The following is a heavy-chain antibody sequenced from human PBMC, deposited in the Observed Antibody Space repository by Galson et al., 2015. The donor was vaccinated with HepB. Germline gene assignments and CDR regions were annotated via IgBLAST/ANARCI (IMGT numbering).Heavy chain of an antibody. CDR2: IRSKANDYAT. J-gene: IGHJ6*02. V-gene: IGHV3-73*01. Sequence: SLRLSCAASGFTFSGSAMHWVRQAPGRGLEWVGRIRSKANDYATAYGASVKGRFIISRDDSKNMAFLQMNSLKSEDTAVYYCTRRPGDDSIYSDRGYYYAMCVWGQGTTVTVSS. CDR3: TRRPGDDSIYSDRGYYYAMCV. D-gene: IGHD3-22*01. CDR1: GFTFSGSA.